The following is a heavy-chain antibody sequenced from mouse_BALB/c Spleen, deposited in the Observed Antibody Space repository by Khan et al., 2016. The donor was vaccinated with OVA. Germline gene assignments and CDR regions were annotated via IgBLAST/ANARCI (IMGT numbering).Heavy chain of an antibody. CDR1: GYTFTNYI. Sequence: VQLQQSGPELVKPGASVKMSCKASGYTFTNYIIHWVKQTPGQGLEWIGYVNPYNDGNKYNEKFKGKATLTSDKSSSTAYMELSGLTSEDSAVYYCDRYYGRSFWFSYWGQGTLVTVSA. V-gene: IGHV1S136*01. CDR3: DRYYGRSFWFSY. D-gene: IGHD1-1*01. J-gene: IGHJ3*01. CDR2: VNPYNDGN.